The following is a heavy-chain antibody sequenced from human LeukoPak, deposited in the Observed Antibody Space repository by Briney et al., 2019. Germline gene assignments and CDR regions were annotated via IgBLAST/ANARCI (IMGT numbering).Heavy chain of an antibody. Sequence: GGSLRLSCAASGFTFSSYSMNWVRQASGKGLEWVSSISSSSSYIYYADSVKGRFTISRDNAKNSLYLQMNSLRAEDTAVYYCARDLSGSSSWYAWGQGTLVTVSS. CDR3: ARDLSGSSSWYA. CDR2: ISSSSSYI. V-gene: IGHV3-21*01. J-gene: IGHJ5*02. D-gene: IGHD6-13*01. CDR1: GFTFSSYS.